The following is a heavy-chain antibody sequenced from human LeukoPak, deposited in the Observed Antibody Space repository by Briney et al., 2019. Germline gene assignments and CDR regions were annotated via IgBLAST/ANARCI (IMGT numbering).Heavy chain of an antibody. Sequence: GGSLRLSCAASGFTFSNYAMHWVRQAPGKGLEWVAVISYDGSNKYYTDSVKGRFTISRDNSKNTLYLQMNSLRAEDTAVYYCAKDVWGYSYGSGYYGMDVWGQGTTVTVSS. CDR1: GFTFSNYA. J-gene: IGHJ6*02. CDR2: ISYDGSNK. D-gene: IGHD5-18*01. V-gene: IGHV3-30*04. CDR3: AKDVWGYSYGSGYYGMDV.